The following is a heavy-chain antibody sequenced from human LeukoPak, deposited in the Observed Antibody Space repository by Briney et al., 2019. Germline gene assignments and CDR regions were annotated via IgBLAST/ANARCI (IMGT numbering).Heavy chain of an antibody. V-gene: IGHV3-23*01. CDR1: GFTFSNYG. CDR3: ARVGSSWAFDY. J-gene: IGHJ4*02. Sequence: PGGSLRLSCAASGFTFSNYGMSWVRQAPGKGLEWVSVISIRGGSTYYADSVKGRFTISRDNATNSLYLQMNSLRAADTAVYYCARVGSSWAFDYWGQGTLVTVSS. D-gene: IGHD6-13*01. CDR2: ISIRGGST.